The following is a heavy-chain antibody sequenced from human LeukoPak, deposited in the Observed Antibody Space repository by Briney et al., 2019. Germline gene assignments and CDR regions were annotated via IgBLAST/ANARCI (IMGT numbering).Heavy chain of an antibody. J-gene: IGHJ4*02. CDR3: ARVGHIVAAGTYDW. CDR2: ISYSGSP. V-gene: IGHV4-59*08. CDR1: GASISSYY. D-gene: IGHD6-13*01. Sequence: SETLSLTCTVSGASISSYYWSWIRQPPGKGLEWIGYISYSGSPNYNPSLKSRVTISADTSKNQFSLNLSPVTAADTAVYYCARVGHIVAAGTYDWWGQGTLVTVSS.